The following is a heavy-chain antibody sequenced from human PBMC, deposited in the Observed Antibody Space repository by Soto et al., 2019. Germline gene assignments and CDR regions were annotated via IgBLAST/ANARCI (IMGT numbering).Heavy chain of an antibody. CDR2: IIPILDIT. CDR1: GGTFSTYP. D-gene: IGHD3-22*01. V-gene: IGHV1-69*04. Sequence: SVKVSCKVSGGTFSTYPFIWVRQAPGQGLEWMGRIIPILDITDYSQKFQGRVTITADKSTSTAYMDLSSLRSEDTAVYYCAKGADSSGSESASAIWGQGTMVTVSS. J-gene: IGHJ3*02. CDR3: AKGADSSGSESASAI.